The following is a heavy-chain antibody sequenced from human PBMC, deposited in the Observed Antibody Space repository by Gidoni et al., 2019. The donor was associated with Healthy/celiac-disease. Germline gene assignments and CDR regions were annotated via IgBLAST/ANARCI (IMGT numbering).Heavy chain of an antibody. CDR3: ARESADTHAFDI. D-gene: IGHD5-18*01. Sequence: EVQLVESGGGLVQPGVSLRLSCAASGFTFSSYWMHWVRQAPGKGLVWVSRINSDGSSTSYADSVKGRFTISRDNAKNTLYLQMNSLRAEDTAVYYCARESADTHAFDIWGQGTMVTVSS. CDR2: INSDGSST. V-gene: IGHV3-74*01. J-gene: IGHJ3*02. CDR1: GFTFSSYW.